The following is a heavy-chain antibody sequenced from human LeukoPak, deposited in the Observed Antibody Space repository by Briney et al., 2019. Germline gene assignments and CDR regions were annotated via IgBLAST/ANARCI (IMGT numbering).Heavy chain of an antibody. CDR2: ISGSGGST. D-gene: IGHD2-15*01. J-gene: IGHJ4*02. V-gene: IGHV3-23*01. Sequence: GGSLRLSCAASRFTFNSYAMSWVRQAPGKGLEWVSAISGSGGSTYYADSVKGRFTISRDNSKNTLYLQMNSLRAGDTAVYYCAKVSGSGGTKYQPFDYWGQGTLVTVSS. CDR1: RFTFNSYA. CDR3: AKVSGSGGTKYQPFDY.